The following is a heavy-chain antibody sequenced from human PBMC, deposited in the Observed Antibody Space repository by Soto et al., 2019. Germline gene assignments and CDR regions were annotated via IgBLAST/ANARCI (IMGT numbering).Heavy chain of an antibody. CDR3: ARPGDSYRYDPPDY. J-gene: IGHJ4*02. CDR1: GFTFTTYG. CDR2: ISYDGNNE. D-gene: IGHD3-16*02. V-gene: IGHV3-30*03. Sequence: QVQLVESGGGVVQPGRSLRLSCAASGFTFTTYGMHWVRQAPGKGLEWVALISYDGNNEFYADSVKGRFTISRDNSKNTVYLQMNSLRTEDTAIFYCARPGDSYRYDPPDYWGQGTLVTVSS.